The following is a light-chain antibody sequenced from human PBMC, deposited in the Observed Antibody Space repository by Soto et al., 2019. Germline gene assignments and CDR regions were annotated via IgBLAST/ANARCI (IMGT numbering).Light chain of an antibody. J-gene: IGKJ1*01. CDR1: QDINRW. CDR3: QQFSLYWA. CDR2: NAD. Sequence: DIQMTQSPSTLSASVGDRVTITCRASQDINRWLAWYQQKPGKAPKILIYNADTLESGVPSRFSGSGYGTEFILTISRLQPDDFATYYCQQFSLYWAFGQGTKV. V-gene: IGKV1-5*01.